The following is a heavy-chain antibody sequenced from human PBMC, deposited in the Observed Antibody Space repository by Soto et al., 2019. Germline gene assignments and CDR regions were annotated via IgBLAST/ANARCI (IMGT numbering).Heavy chain of an antibody. CDR2: IYYSGST. V-gene: IGHV4-39*01. CDR3: ARLYGVSPNYYFDY. D-gene: IGHD2-8*01. J-gene: IGHJ4*02. Sequence: SETLSLTCTVSGGSISSSSYYWGWIRQPPGKGLEWIGSIYYSGSTYYNPSLKSRVTISVDTSKNQFSLKLSSVTAADTAVYYCARLYGVSPNYYFDYWGQGTLVTVSS. CDR1: GGSISSSSYY.